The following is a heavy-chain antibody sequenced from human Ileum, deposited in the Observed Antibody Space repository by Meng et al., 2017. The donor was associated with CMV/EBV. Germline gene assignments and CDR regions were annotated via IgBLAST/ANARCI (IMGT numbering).Heavy chain of an antibody. D-gene: IGHD2-15*01. J-gene: IGHJ4*02. Sequence: SEILSLTFAAHGGSLSGYYWSWIRQLPGKGLVWFGKINHSGSTKSNPSLKSRVTISVDASKNQFSLKLSSVTAADTAVYYCARGRQGYCSGGSCTLYYFDYWGQGTLVTVSS. CDR2: INHSGST. CDR3: ARGRQGYCSGGSCTLYYFDY. V-gene: IGHV4-34*01. CDR1: GGSLSGYY.